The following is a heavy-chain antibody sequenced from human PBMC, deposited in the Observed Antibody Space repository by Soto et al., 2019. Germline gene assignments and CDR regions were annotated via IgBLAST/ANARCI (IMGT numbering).Heavy chain of an antibody. J-gene: IGHJ2*01. CDR2: ISYDGRNK. D-gene: IGHD4-17*01. Sequence: QVQLVESGGGVVQPGRSLRLSCAASGFTFSSYAMHWVRQAPGKGLEWVAVISYDGRNKYYADPVRGRFTISRDNSKNRLNLQVNSLSDEGMAVYYFSRPLRNNDYHLGYLDLWGRGTLVTVSS. CDR3: SRPLRNNDYHLGYLDL. V-gene: IGHV3-30*04. CDR1: GFTFSSYA.